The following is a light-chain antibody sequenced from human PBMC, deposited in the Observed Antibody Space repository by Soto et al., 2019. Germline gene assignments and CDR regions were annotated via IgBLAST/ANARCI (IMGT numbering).Light chain of an antibody. Sequence: IQLTQSPATLSAYEGDRVTITCRASQSVQTWLAWYQQKPGKPPRLLFYKATTIETGVPSRFSGSGSEAEFTLTISNLEAEDLGTYYCQQYYSSPFTFGQGTQLEIK. CDR1: QSVQTW. V-gene: IGKV1-5*03. J-gene: IGKJ5*01. CDR3: QQYYSSPFT. CDR2: KAT.